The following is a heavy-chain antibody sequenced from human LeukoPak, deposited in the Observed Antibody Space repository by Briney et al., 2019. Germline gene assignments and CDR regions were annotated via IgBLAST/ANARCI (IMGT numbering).Heavy chain of an antibody. CDR1: GFTFSSHA. CDR3: AKGGSTSRVTTSRVVFGYYYYLDV. CDR2: LSGSGGTT. D-gene: IGHD4-17*01. Sequence: PGGSLRLSCAASGFTFSSHAMSWVRQAPGKGLEWVSSLSGSGGTTYLADSVKGRFSISRDNSKNTLYLQLNSLRAEDTAVYYCAKGGSTSRVTTSRVVFGYYYYLDVWGKGTPVTVSS. V-gene: IGHV3-23*01. J-gene: IGHJ6*03.